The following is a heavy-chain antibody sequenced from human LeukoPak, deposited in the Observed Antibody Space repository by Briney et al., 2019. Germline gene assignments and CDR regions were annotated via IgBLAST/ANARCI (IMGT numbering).Heavy chain of an antibody. J-gene: IGHJ4*02. CDR1: GFTFSSYA. CDR3: AKGLLTYSYLDY. CDR2: ISGSGVST. Sequence: PGGSLRLSCAASGFTFSSYAMSWVRQAPGKGLEWVSAISGSGVSTFYADYLKGRFSISRDNAKNTLYLQMNSLRAEDTALYYCAKGLLTYSYLDYWGQGTLVTVSS. D-gene: IGHD5-18*01. V-gene: IGHV3-23*01.